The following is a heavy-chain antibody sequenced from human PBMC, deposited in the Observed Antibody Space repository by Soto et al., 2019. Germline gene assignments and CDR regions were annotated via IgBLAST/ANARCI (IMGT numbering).Heavy chain of an antibody. V-gene: IGHV3-23*01. CDR2: NSGSGTST. CDR3: AGGTYYFDY. D-gene: IGHD1-26*01. CDR1: GFTSRSYA. J-gene: IGHJ4*02. Sequence: SGFTSRSYAMTGVSQAPGKGLEWVSANSGSGTSTYYADSVKGRFTISRDNSKKRLYLLMNNLRAEDTAVYYCAGGTYYFDYSGQGTVVTVSS.